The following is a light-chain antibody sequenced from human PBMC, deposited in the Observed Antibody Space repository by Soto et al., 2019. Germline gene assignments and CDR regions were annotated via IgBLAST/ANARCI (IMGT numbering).Light chain of an antibody. J-gene: IGKJ4*01. V-gene: IGKV3-11*01. CDR2: DAS. Sequence: EIVLTQSPAPLSLSPGERATLSCRSSQSVSTYLAWYQQKPGQAPRLLIYDASKRATGIPARFSGSGSGTDFTLTITSLESEEFAVYYCQQRSTWPPRLTFGGGTKVDIK. CDR3: QQRSTWPPRLT. CDR1: QSVSTY.